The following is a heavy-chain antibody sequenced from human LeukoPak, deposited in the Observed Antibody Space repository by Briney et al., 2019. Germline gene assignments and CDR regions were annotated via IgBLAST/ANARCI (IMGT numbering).Heavy chain of an antibody. CDR2: ISGSGGST. J-gene: IGHJ4*02. V-gene: IGHV3-23*01. CDR1: GFTFSSYA. Sequence: GGSLRLSCAASGFTFSSYAMSWVRQAPGKGLEWVSAISGSGGSTYYADSVKGRFTISRDNSKNTLYLQMNSLRAEDTAVYYCAKWHDGSGSLPGVDYWGQGTLVTVSS. D-gene: IGHD3-22*01. CDR3: AKWHDGSGSLPGVDY.